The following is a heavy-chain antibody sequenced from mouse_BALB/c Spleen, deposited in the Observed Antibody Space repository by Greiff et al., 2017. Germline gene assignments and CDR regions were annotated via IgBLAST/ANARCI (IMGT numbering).Heavy chain of an antibody. D-gene: IGHD1-1*01. V-gene: IGHV1S127*01. CDR3: AREEDYYGSSWYFDV. CDR2: IDPSNSET. J-gene: IGHJ1*01. CDR1: GYTFTSYW. Sequence: QVHVKQSGPELVRPGASVKMSCKASGYTFTSYWMHWVKQRPGQGLEWIGMIDPSNSETRLNQKFKDKATLNVDKSSNTAYMQLSSLTSEDSAVYYCAREEDYYGSSWYFDVWGAGTTVTVSS.